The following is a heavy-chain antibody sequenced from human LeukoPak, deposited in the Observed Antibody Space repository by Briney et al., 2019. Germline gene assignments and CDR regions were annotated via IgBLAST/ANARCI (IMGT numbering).Heavy chain of an antibody. Sequence: APVKVSCKASGYTFTSYGISWVRQAPGQGLEWMGWISAYNGNTNYAQKLQGRVTMTTDTSTSTAYMELRSLRSDDTAVYYCATAIFYYYGMDVWGQGTTVTVSS. CDR2: ISAYNGNT. V-gene: IGHV1-18*01. J-gene: IGHJ6*02. CDR3: ATAIFYYYGMDV. CDR1: GYTFTSYG.